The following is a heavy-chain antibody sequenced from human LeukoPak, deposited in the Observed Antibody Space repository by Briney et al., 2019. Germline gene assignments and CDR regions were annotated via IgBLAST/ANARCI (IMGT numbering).Heavy chain of an antibody. CDR1: GGSVSSSSYY. V-gene: IGHV4-39*02. D-gene: IGHD1-1*01. J-gene: IGHJ4*02. Sequence: PSETLSLTCTVSGGSVSSSSYYWGWIRQPPGKGLEWIGSIYYSGSTYYNSSLKSRVTISVDTSKNQFSLKLSSVTAADTAVYYCARDRGTWNDDGFDYWGQGTLVTVSS. CDR2: IYYSGST. CDR3: ARDRGTWNDDGFDY.